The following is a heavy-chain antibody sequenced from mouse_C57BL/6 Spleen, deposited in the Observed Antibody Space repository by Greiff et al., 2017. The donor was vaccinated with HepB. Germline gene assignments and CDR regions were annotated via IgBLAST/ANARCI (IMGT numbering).Heavy chain of an antibody. Sequence: VQLQQSGPELVRPGDSVKISCKASGYSFTGYFMNWVMQSHGKSLEWIGRINPYNGDTFYNQKFKGKATLTVDKSSSTAHMELRSLTSEDSAVYYCARRYDDYAMDYWGQGTSVTVSS. CDR2: INPYNGDT. CDR1: GYSFTGYF. J-gene: IGHJ4*01. V-gene: IGHV1-20*01. D-gene: IGHD1-1*01. CDR3: ARRYDDYAMDY.